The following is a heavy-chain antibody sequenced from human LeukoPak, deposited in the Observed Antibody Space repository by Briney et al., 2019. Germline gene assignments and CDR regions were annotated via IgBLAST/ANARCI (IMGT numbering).Heavy chain of an antibody. J-gene: IGHJ4*02. CDR1: GFAFYNYA. Sequence: GGSLRLSCAASGFAFYNYAMSWVRQAPGKGLEWVSAISGGGDITNYADSVKGRFAISRDNSKNTLYLQMNSLIAEDTGVYYCAKGSGVFRTFDWFTFYFDNWGQGTLVTVSS. CDR2: ISGGGDIT. D-gene: IGHD3-9*01. V-gene: IGHV3-23*01. CDR3: AKGSGVFRTFDWFTFYFDN.